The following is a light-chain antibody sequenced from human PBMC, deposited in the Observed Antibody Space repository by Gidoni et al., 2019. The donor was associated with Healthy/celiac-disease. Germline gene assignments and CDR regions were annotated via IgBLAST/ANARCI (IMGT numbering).Light chain of an antibody. CDR3: QQLNSYPRT. Sequence: DIQLTQSPSVLSASVGDRVTITCRASQGISSYLAWYQQKPGKAPKLLIYAASTLQSGVPSRFSGSGSGTEFTLTISSLQTEDFATYYCQQLNSYPRTFGEGTKVEIK. CDR1: QGISSY. J-gene: IGKJ4*01. CDR2: AAS. V-gene: IGKV1-9*01.